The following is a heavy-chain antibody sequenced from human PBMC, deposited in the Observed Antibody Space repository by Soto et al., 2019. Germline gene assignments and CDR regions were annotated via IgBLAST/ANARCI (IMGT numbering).Heavy chain of an antibody. CDR2: ISYDGSNK. CDR3: AKESWAYYDSSGYYDY. D-gene: IGHD3-22*01. CDR1: GFTFSSYG. Sequence: PGGSLRLSCAASGFTFSSYGMHWVRQAPGKGLEWVAVISYDGSNKYYADSVKGRFTISRDNSKNTLYLQMNSLRAEDTAVYYCAKESWAYYDSSGYYDYWGQGTLVTVSS. J-gene: IGHJ4*02. V-gene: IGHV3-30*18.